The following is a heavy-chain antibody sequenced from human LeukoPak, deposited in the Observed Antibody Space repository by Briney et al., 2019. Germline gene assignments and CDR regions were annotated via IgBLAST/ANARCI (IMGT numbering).Heavy chain of an antibody. CDR3: AKDAIYCSSTSCYGDYYYYMDV. V-gene: IGHV3-30*02. CDR1: GFTFSSYG. Sequence: QSGGSLRLSCAASGFTFSSYGMHWVRQAPGKGLEWVAFIRYDGSNKYYADSVKGRFTISRDNSKNTLYLQMNSLRAEDTAVYYCAKDAIYCSSTSCYGDYYYYMDVWGKGTTVTVSS. J-gene: IGHJ6*03. CDR2: IRYDGSNK. D-gene: IGHD2-2*01.